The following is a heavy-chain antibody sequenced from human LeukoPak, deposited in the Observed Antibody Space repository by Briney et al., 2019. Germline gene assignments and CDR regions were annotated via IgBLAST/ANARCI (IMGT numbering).Heavy chain of an antibody. CDR1: GGSISSSSYY. CDR2: IYYSGST. V-gene: IGHV4-39*07. Sequence: SETLSPTCTVSGGSISSSSYYWGWIRQPPGKGLEWIGSIYYSGSTYYNPSLKSRVTISVDTSKNQFSLKLSSVTAADTAVYYCARAHGTYYYDSSGYYYFDYWGQGTLVTVSS. CDR3: ARAHGTYYYDSSGYYYFDY. D-gene: IGHD3-22*01. J-gene: IGHJ4*02.